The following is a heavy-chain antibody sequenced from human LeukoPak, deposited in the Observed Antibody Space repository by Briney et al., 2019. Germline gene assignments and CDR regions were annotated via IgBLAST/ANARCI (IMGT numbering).Heavy chain of an antibody. J-gene: IGHJ6*03. CDR3: AIGYFDWFDMDV. CDR1: GFTFSDYY. Sequence: GGSLRLSCAASGFTFSDYYMSWIRQAPGKGLEWVSYISSSGSTIYYADSVKGRFTISRDNAKNSLYLQMNGLRAEDTAVYYCAIGYFDWFDMDVWGKGTTVTVSS. V-gene: IGHV3-11*01. D-gene: IGHD3-9*01. CDR2: ISSSGSTI.